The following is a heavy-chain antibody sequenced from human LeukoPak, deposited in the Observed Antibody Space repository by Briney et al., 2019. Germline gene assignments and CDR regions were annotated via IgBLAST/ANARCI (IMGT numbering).Heavy chain of an antibody. D-gene: IGHD3-3*01. V-gene: IGHV3-21*01. J-gene: IGHJ5*02. CDR2: ISSSSSYI. CDR3: ARDGVLRFLEWLGNWFDP. CDR1: GFTFSSYS. Sequence: GGSLRLSCAASGFTFSSYSMNWVRQAPGKGLEWVSSISSSSSYIYYADSVKGRFTISRDNAKNSLYLQMNSLRAEDTAVYYCARDGVLRFLEWLGNWFDPWGQGTLVTVSS.